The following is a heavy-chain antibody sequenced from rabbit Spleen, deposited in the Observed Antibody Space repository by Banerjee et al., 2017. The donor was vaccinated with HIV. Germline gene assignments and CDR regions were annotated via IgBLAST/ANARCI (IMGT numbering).Heavy chain of an antibody. CDR1: GVSFSNNHY. CDR3: ARDTSSSFSSYGMDL. CDR2: IEGGSSAFS. Sequence: QEQLEESGGGLVKPGASLTLTCTASGVSFSNNHYMCWVRQAPGKGLEWIACIEGGSSAFSYFASWAKGRFTISKTSSTTVTLQMTSLTAADTATYFCARDTSSSFSSYGMDLWGQGTLVTVS. J-gene: IGHJ6*01. V-gene: IGHV1S45*01. D-gene: IGHD1-1*01.